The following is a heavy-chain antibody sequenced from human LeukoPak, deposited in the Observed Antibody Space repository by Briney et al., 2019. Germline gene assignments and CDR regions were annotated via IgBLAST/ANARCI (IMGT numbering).Heavy chain of an antibody. V-gene: IGHV1-69*06. CDR2: IIPIFGTA. CDR3: ARAAKVRGVYPYYYYYMDV. CDR1: GYTFNTYA. J-gene: IGHJ6*03. Sequence: ASVKVSCKASGYTFNTYAISWVRQAPGQGLEWMGGIIPIFGTANYAQKFQGRVTITADKSTSTAYMELSSLRSEDTAVYYCARAAKVRGVYPYYYYYMDVWGKGTTVTVSS. D-gene: IGHD3-10*01.